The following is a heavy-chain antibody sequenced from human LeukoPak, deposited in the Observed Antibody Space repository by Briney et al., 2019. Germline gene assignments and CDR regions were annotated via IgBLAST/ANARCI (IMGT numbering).Heavy chain of an antibody. V-gene: IGHV4-61*10. CDR2: IDYSGST. J-gene: IGHJ6*03. CDR1: GGSIRSGSYH. Sequence: SETLSLTCTVSGGSIRSGSYHWSWIRQSAGKGLEWIGYIDYSGSTNYNPSLKSRVTISVDTSKNRFSLKLSSVTAADTAVYYCAGGYKYAYYYYYYMDVWGKGTTVTVSS. D-gene: IGHD5-24*01. CDR3: AGGYKYAYYYYYYMDV.